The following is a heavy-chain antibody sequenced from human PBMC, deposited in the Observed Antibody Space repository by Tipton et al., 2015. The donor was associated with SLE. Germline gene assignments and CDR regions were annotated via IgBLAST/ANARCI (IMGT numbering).Heavy chain of an antibody. Sequence: TLSLTCTVSGDSITSITRTNWWSWVRQPPGKGLEWIGEIFHSGSTNYRPSLKSRVIISVDKSKNQFSLKLTAVTAADTAVYYCARESALNANYGWFDPWGQGTLVTVSS. CDR2: IFHSGST. V-gene: IGHV4-4*02. CDR3: ARESALNANYGWFDP. J-gene: IGHJ5*02. CDR1: GDSITSITRTNW. D-gene: IGHD4/OR15-4a*01.